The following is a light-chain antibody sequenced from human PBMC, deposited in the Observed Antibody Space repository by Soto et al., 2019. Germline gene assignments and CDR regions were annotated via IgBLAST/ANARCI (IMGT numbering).Light chain of an antibody. CDR3: QQYKNWPPLT. J-gene: IGKJ4*01. Sequence: EIVMTQSPATLSVSPGETATLSCRASQSVNYNLAWYQQKPGQCPRLLIYGAFTRATGIPARFSGSGSGTEFTLTISSLQSEDFAVYYCQQYKNWPPLTFGGGTKVEIK. V-gene: IGKV3-15*01. CDR2: GAF. CDR1: QSVNYN.